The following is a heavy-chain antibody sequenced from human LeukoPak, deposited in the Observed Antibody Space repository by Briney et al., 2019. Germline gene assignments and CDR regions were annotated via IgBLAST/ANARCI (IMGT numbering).Heavy chain of an antibody. D-gene: IGHD5-18*01. V-gene: IGHV4-39*07. CDR3: ARGGQLWPADYYYYMDV. CDR1: GGSISSSSYY. J-gene: IGHJ6*03. Sequence: PSETLSLTCTVSGGSISSSSYYWGWIRQPPGKGLEWIGSIYYSGSTYYNPSLKSRVTISVDTSKNQFSLKLSSVTAADTAVYYCARGGQLWPADYYYYMDVWGKGTTVTVSS. CDR2: IYYSGST.